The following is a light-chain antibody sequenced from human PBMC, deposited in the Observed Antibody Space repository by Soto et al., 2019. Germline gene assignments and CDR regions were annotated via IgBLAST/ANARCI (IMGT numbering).Light chain of an antibody. CDR2: DVS. CDR1: SSDVGGYNY. V-gene: IGLV2-11*01. CDR3: CSYAGSYTHYV. J-gene: IGLJ1*01. Sequence: QSALTQPRSVSGSPGQSVTISCTGTSSDVGGYNYVSWYQQHTGKAPKFMIYDVSKRPSGVPDRFSGSKSGNTASLTISGLQAEDEADYYCCSYAGSYTHYVFGTGTKVTVL.